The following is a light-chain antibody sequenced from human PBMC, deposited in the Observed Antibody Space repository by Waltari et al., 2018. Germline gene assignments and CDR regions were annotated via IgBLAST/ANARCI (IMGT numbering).Light chain of an antibody. CDR1: SCNLRAGYA. Sequence: QSVLTQPPSLSGAPGHRVTLPCPGRSCNLRAGYAVQLFQQLPGTAPKLLIYGNNNRPSGVPDRFSGSKSGTSASLASSGLQAEDEADYHCQSYDSSLSGAWVFGGGTKLTVL. CDR3: QSYDSSLSGAWV. J-gene: IGLJ3*02. CDR2: GNN. V-gene: IGLV1-40*02.